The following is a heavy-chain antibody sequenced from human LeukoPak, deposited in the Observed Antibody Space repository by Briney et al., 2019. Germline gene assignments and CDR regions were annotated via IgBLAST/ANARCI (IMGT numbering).Heavy chain of an antibody. CDR1: GGSLSSYY. D-gene: IGHD2-2*01. V-gene: IGHV4-59*01. Sequence: SETLSLTCTVSGGSLSSYYWSWIRQPPGKGLEWIGYIYYSGSTNYNPSLKSRVTISVDTSKNQFSLKLSSVTAADTAVYYCAVVPAARNDYYGMGVWGQGTTVTVSS. CDR2: IYYSGST. CDR3: AVVPAARNDYYGMGV. J-gene: IGHJ6*02.